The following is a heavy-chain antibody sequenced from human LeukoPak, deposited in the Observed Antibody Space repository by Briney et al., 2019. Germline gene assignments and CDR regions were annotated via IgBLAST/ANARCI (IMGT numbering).Heavy chain of an antibody. CDR1: GYTFSSNA. CDR2: INPNSGGT. CDR3: ARDGSGSSFDY. V-gene: IGHV1-2*04. J-gene: IGHJ4*02. D-gene: IGHD3-10*01. Sequence: ASVKVSCKASGYTFSSNAINWVRQAPGQGLEWMGWINPNSGGTNYAQKFQGWVTMTRDTSISTAYMELSGLRSDDTAVYYCARDGSGSSFDYWGQGTLVTVSS.